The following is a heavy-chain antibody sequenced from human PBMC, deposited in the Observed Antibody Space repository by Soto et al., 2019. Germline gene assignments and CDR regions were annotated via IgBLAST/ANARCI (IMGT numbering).Heavy chain of an antibody. V-gene: IGHV1-69*01. CDR3: ARSWNQNRPFDY. Sequence: QVQLVQSGAEVKKPGSSVKVSCMASGGTFSSYVISWVRQAPGQGLEWMGGIIPIFGTANYAQKFQGRVTITADESTSTAYMELSSLRSEDTAVYYCARSWNQNRPFDYWGQGTLVTVSS. CDR1: GGTFSSYV. CDR2: IIPIFGTA. J-gene: IGHJ4*02. D-gene: IGHD1-1*01.